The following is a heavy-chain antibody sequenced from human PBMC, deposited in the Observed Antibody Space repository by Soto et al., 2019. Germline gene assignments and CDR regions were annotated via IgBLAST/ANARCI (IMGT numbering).Heavy chain of an antibody. V-gene: IGHV4-59*03. CDR1: GGAMNYYY. CDR3: ARYSPPKKAYDSNPGWFDP. Sequence: QVQLQESGPGKVKPSETLAITCSVSGGAMNYYYWTWIRQSPGKGLEWIGSVSHTGSTTYSPSLKSRVVISLDTSRNQFSLTLSSVTAADTAVYFCARYSPPKKAYDSNPGWFDPWGQGTLVAVTS. D-gene: IGHD3-22*01. J-gene: IGHJ5*02. CDR2: VSHTGST.